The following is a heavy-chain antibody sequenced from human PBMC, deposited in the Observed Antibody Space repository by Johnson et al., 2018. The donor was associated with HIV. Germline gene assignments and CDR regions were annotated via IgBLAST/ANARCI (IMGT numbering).Heavy chain of an antibody. Sequence: VQLVESGGGVVQPGRSVRLYCAASGFIFSTYGMHWVRQAPGKGLEYVSAISSNGGSTYYANSVKGRFTISRDISKNTLYLQMNSLRAEDTAVYYCARTGRAVAGTPHAFDIWGQGTMVTVSS. CDR3: ARTGRAVAGTPHAFDI. J-gene: IGHJ3*02. V-gene: IGHV3-64*01. CDR2: ISSNGGST. CDR1: GFIFSTYG. D-gene: IGHD6-19*01.